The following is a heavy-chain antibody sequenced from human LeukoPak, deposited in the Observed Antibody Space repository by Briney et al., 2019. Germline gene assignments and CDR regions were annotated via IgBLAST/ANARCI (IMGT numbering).Heavy chain of an antibody. V-gene: IGHV1-8*03. CDR1: GYTFTSFD. J-gene: IGHJ5*02. D-gene: IGHD6-19*01. CDR3: ARDSSGWYHWFDP. CDR2: MNPNTGNT. Sequence: ASVKVSCKASGYTFTSFDINWVRQATGQGLEWMGWMNPNTGNTDYAQKFQGRLTITRNTSISTVYMELSSLRSEDTAVYYCARDSSGWYHWFDPWGQGTLVTVSS.